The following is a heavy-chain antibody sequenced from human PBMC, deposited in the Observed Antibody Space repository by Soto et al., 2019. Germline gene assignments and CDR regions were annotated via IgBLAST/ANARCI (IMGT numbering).Heavy chain of an antibody. J-gene: IGHJ4*02. D-gene: IGHD2-2*02. Sequence: QVQLVQSGAEVKKPGSSVKVSCKASGGTFSSYAISWVRQAPGQGLEWMGGIIPIFGTANYAQKFQGRVTITADEATSTAYLELRRLRSEDTAGYYCARSRGASDPDRYTGVPPLDYLGQVALVTVSA. CDR1: GGTFSSYA. CDR2: IIPIFGTA. CDR3: ARSRGASDPDRYTGVPPLDY. V-gene: IGHV1-69*12.